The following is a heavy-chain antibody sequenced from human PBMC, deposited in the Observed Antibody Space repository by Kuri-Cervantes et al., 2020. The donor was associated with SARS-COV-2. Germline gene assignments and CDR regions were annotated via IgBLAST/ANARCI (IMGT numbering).Heavy chain of an antibody. J-gene: IGHJ4*02. CDR2: ISSSSSTI. CDR1: GFTFSSYS. CDR3: ARDSSSGWFSY. V-gene: IGHV3-48*01. Sequence: GESLKISCAASGFTFSSYSMSWVRQAPGKGLEWVSYISSSSSTIYYADSVKGRFTISRDNAKSSLYLQMNSLRAEDTAVYYCARDSSSGWFSYWGQGTLVTVSS. D-gene: IGHD6-19*01.